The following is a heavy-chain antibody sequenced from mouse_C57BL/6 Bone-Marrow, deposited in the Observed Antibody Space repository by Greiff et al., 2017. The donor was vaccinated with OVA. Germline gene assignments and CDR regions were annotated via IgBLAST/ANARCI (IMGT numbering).Heavy chain of an antibody. J-gene: IGHJ2*01. Sequence: EVKLMESGGGLVKPGGSLKLSCAASGFTFSSYTMSWVRQTPEKRLEWVATISGGGGNTYYPDNVKGRFTISRDNAKNNLYLQMSHLKSEDTAMYYCARDMDWGQGTTLTVSS. CDR3: ARDMD. CDR2: ISGGGGNT. CDR1: GFTFSSYT. D-gene: IGHD1-1*02. V-gene: IGHV5-4*01.